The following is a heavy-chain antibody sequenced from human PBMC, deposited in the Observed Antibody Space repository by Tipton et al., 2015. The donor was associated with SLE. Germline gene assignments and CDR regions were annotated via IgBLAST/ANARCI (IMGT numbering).Heavy chain of an antibody. CDR1: GGSISSGSYY. V-gene: IGHV4-61*02. CDR2: IYTSGST. Sequence: TLSLTCTVSGGSISSGSYYWSWIRQPAGKGLEWIGRIYTSGSTNYNPSLKSRVTISVDTSKNQFSLKLSSVTAADTAVYYCAREVGNLDYWGQGTLVTVSS. CDR3: AREVGNLDY. D-gene: IGHD2-2*01. J-gene: IGHJ4*02.